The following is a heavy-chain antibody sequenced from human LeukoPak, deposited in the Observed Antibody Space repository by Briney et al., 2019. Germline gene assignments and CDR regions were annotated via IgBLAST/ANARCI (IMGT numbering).Heavy chain of an antibody. Sequence: SETLSLTCTVSGGSVSSGSYYWSWIRQPPGKGLEWIGYIYYSGTTNYNPSLKSRVTISVDTSKNQFSLKLSSVTAADTAVYYCARDGATSSSWYVRYYYYGMDVWGQGTTVTVSS. D-gene: IGHD6-13*01. CDR1: GGSVSSGSYY. V-gene: IGHV4-61*01. CDR2: IYYSGTT. CDR3: ARDGATSSSWYVRYYYYGMDV. J-gene: IGHJ6*02.